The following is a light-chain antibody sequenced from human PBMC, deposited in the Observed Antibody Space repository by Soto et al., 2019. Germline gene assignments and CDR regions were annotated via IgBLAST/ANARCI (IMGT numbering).Light chain of an antibody. CDR1: QDISNY. CDR3: QQYDNLPLT. V-gene: IGKV1-33*01. J-gene: IGKJ4*01. Sequence: DIQMTQSPSSLSASVGDRATITCQARQDISNYLNWYQQKPGKAPKLLIYDASNLETGVPSRFSGSGSGTDFTFTISSLQPEDIATYYCQQYDNLPLTFGGGTKVDIK. CDR2: DAS.